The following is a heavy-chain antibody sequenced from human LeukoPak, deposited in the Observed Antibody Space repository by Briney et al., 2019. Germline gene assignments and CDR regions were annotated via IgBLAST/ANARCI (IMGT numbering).Heavy chain of an antibody. Sequence: SETLSLTCTVSGGSISSSSYYWGWIRQPPGKGLEWIGSIYYSGSTYYNPSLKSRVTISVDTSKNQFSLKLSSVTAADTAVYYCARHSWGTYYYDRSGYYPLDYWGQGTLVTVSS. J-gene: IGHJ4*02. CDR1: GGSISSSSYY. D-gene: IGHD3-22*01. V-gene: IGHV4-39*01. CDR2: IYYSGST. CDR3: ARHSWGTYYYDRSGYYPLDY.